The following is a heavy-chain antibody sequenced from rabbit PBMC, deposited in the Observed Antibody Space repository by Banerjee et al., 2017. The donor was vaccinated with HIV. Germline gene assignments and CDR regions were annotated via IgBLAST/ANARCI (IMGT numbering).Heavy chain of an antibody. V-gene: IGHV1S45*01. D-gene: IGHD2-1*01. CDR3: ARGGVWTRLDL. CDR1: GFSFSNKYV. Sequence: QEQLEESGGDLVKPEGSLTLTCTASGFSFSNKYVMCWVRQAPGKGLEWIACISTGSGGNTYYASWAKGRFTISKTSSTTVTLQMTSLTAADTATYFCARGGVWTRLDLWGPGTLVTVS. CDR2: ISTGSGGNT. J-gene: IGHJ3*01.